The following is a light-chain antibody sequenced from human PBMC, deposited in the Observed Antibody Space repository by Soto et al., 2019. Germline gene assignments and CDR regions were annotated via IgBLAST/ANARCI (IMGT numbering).Light chain of an antibody. Sequence: EIVLTQSPATLSLSPGERATLSCRASRSFASSYLAWYQHKPGQAPRLLIYAASSRATGIQDRFIGSGSGTDFTLTISRLEPDDSAVYYCHHYDSSPPYTFGQGTKLEIK. CDR2: AAS. J-gene: IGKJ2*01. V-gene: IGKV3-20*01. CDR1: RSFASSY. CDR3: HHYDSSPPYT.